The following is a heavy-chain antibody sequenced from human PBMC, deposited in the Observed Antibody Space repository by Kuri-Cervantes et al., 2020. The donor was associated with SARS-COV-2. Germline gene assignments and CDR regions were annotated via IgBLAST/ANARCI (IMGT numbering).Heavy chain of an antibody. CDR3: ARDSESGGYSGYDLSY. D-gene: IGHD5-12*01. CDR1: GYTFTSYG. J-gene: IGHJ4*02. CDR2: ISAYNGNT. Sequence: ASVKVSCKASGYTFTSYGISWVRQAPGQGLEWMGWISAYNGNTNYAQKLQGRVTMTTDTSTSTAYMELSSLRSEDTAVYYCARDSESGGYSGYDLSYWGQGTLVTVSS. V-gene: IGHV1-18*01.